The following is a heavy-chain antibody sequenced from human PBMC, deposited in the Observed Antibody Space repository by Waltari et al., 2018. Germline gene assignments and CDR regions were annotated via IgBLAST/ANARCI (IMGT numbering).Heavy chain of an antibody. Sequence: QVRLVDSGGGVVQPGGSVRLSCAASGFLFSNYGMHWVRQAPGKGLEWVAFIRLDGTIKYYADSVKGRFTISRDNSKNTLYLQMNSLRDEDTAVYYCAKEGWFDPWGQGTLVTVSS. J-gene: IGHJ5*02. V-gene: IGHV3-30*02. CDR2: IRLDGTIK. CDR3: AKEGWFDP. CDR1: GFLFSNYG.